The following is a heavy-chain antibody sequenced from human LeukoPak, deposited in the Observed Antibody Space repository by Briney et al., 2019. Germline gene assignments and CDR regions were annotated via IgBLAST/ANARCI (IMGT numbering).Heavy chain of an antibody. CDR3: TRGSSGRRDN. Sequence: ASVKVSCKASGYTFTSCDINWVRQATGQGLEWMGWMNPNSGNTGYGQSFQGRITMTRDISIGTAYMELSSLTSEETAIYSCTRGSSGRRDNWGQGTLVTVSA. CDR2: MNPNSGNT. D-gene: IGHD6-19*01. CDR1: GYTFTSCD. J-gene: IGHJ4*02. V-gene: IGHV1-8*01.